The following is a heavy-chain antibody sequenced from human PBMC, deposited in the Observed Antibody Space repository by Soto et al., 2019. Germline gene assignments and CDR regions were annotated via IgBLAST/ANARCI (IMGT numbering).Heavy chain of an antibody. CDR3: AKVAPFRATIYYYYGMDV. CDR1: GFTFSSYA. J-gene: IGHJ6*02. Sequence: GGSLRLSCAASGFTFSSYAMSWVRQAPGKGLEWVSAISGSGGSTYYADSVKGRFTISRDNSKNTLYLQMNSLRAEDTAVYYCAKVAPFRATIYYYYGMDVWGQGTTVTVSS. CDR2: ISGSGGST. D-gene: IGHD5-12*01. V-gene: IGHV3-23*01.